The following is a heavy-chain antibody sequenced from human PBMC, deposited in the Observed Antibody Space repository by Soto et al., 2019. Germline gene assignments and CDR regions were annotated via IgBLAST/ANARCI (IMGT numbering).Heavy chain of an antibody. Sequence: GGSLRLSCAASGFTFSSYSMNWVRQAPGKGLEWVSSISSSSSYIYYADSVKGRFTISRDNAKNSLYLQMNSLRAEDTAVYYCARDLPPPGDFWSGYYYYYYGMDVWGQGTTVTV. V-gene: IGHV3-21*01. CDR3: ARDLPPPGDFWSGYYYYYYGMDV. J-gene: IGHJ6*02. D-gene: IGHD3-3*01. CDR2: ISSSSSYI. CDR1: GFTFSSYS.